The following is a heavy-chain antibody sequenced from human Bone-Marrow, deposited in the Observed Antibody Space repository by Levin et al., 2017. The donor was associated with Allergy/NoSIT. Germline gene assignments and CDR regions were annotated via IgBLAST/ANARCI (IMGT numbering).Heavy chain of an antibody. V-gene: IGHV1-8*01. CDR2: VNPNSGNT. CDR1: GYIFTSYE. D-gene: IGHD2-15*01. J-gene: IGHJ6*02. CDR3: ARGGRGYCSGGTCYRYYYYYGMDV. Sequence: ASVKVSCKVSGYIFTSYEINWVRQAPGQGLEWMGWVNPNSGNTGYAQKFQGRVTMTRNSSLSTAYMELSSLKSEDTAVYFCARGGRGYCSGGTCYRYYYYYGMDVWGQGTTVTVSS.